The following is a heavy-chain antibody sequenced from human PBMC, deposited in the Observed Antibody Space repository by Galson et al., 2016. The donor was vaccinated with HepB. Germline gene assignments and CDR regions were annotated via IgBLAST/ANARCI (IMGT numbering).Heavy chain of an antibody. Sequence: SLRLSCAASGFTLSHYYMSWIRQAPGTGLEWVSYIGSIGTTITIHYADSVKGRFTISRDNAKNSLYLQMTSLRDEDTAVYYGARHFGGFIRDDNWGQGTLVTVSS. V-gene: IGHV3-11*01. J-gene: IGHJ4*02. CDR3: ARHFGGFIRDDN. CDR1: GFTLSHYY. CDR2: IGSIGTTITI. D-gene: IGHD3-16*02.